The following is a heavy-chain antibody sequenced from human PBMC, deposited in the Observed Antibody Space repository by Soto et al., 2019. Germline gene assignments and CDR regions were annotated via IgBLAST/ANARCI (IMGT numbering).Heavy chain of an antibody. V-gene: IGHV3-30-3*01. CDR2: MSYDGNSK. Sequence: QVHLVESGGGVVQPGMSLRLSCAASGFTFSTYVIHWVRQAPGKGLEWVAVMSYDGNSKSYADSVKGRFTISRDNSKNTLYLHMNSLKTDDTAIYYCASERGAHDVFDMWGQGTMVTVSS. J-gene: IGHJ3*02. D-gene: IGHD2-15*01. CDR1: GFTFSTYV. CDR3: ASERGAHDVFDM.